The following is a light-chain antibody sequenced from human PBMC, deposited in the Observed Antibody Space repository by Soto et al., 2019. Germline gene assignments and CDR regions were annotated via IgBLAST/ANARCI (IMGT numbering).Light chain of an antibody. CDR1: QSVSSSY. CDR2: DAS. CDR3: QQYGSSSYT. Sequence: EIVLTQSPGTLSLSPGERATLSCRASQSVSSSYLAWYQQQPGQAPRLLIYDASSSATGIPDRCSGSGSGTDFTLTISRLEHEDFAVYYCQQYGSSSYTFGQGTKLEIK. J-gene: IGKJ2*01. V-gene: IGKV3-20*01.